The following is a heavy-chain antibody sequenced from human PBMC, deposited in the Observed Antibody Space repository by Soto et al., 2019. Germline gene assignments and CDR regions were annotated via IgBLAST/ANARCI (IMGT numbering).Heavy chain of an antibody. Sequence: SETLSLTCTVSGGSISSYYWSWIRQPPGKGLEWIGYIYYSGSTNYNPSLKSRVTISVDTSKNQFSLKLSSVTAADTAVYYCARVRLWFGELSDYYYYYMDVWGKGTTVTVSS. V-gene: IGHV4-59*01. CDR3: ARVRLWFGELSDYYYYYMDV. J-gene: IGHJ6*03. CDR2: IYYSGST. CDR1: GGSISSYY. D-gene: IGHD3-10*01.